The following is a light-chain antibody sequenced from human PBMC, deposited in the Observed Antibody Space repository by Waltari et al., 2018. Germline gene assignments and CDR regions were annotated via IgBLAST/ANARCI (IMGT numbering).Light chain of an antibody. V-gene: IGLV2-14*01. CDR3: SSYTSSSTPRV. CDR1: SSDVVGYNY. CDR2: EVS. Sequence: QSALTQPASVSGSPGQSITISCTGTSSDVVGYNYVSWYQQHPGKAPKLMIYEVSNRPSGVSNRFSGSKSGNTASLTISGLQAEDEADYYCSSYTSSSTPRVFGGGTKLTVL. J-gene: IGLJ3*02.